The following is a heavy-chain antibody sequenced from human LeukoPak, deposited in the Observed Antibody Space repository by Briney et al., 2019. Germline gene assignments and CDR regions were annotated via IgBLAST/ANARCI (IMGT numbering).Heavy chain of an antibody. CDR2: ISAYNGNT. CDR3: ARDLFTASYGSGSYYNPYYYGMDV. V-gene: IGHV1-18*01. J-gene: IGHJ6*02. CDR1: GYTFTSYG. Sequence: ASVKVSCKASGYTFTSYGISWVRQAPGQGLEWMGWISAYNGNTNYAQKLQGRVTMTTDTSTSTAYMELRSLRSDDTAVYYCARDLFTASYGSGSYYNPYYYGMDVWGQGTTVTVSS. D-gene: IGHD3-10*01.